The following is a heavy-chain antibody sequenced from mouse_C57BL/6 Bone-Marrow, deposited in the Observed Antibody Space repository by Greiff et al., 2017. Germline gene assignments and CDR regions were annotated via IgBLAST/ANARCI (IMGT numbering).Heavy chain of an antibody. D-gene: IGHD2-4*01. CDR3: ASERGSTMTTTEAWFAY. CDR1: GYTFTSYG. Sequence: QVQLQQSGAELARPGASVKLSCKASGYTFTSYGISWVKQRTGQGLEWIGEIYPRSGNTYYNEKFKGKATLTADKSSSTAYMELRSLTSEDSAVYFCASERGSTMTTTEAWFAYWGQGTLVTVSA. CDR2: IYPRSGNT. J-gene: IGHJ3*01. V-gene: IGHV1-81*01.